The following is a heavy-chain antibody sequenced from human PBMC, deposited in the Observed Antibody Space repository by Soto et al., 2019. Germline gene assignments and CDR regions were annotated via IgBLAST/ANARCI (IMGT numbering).Heavy chain of an antibody. CDR1: GGTLSSYT. Sequence: QVQLVQSGAEVQKPGSSLRVSCEASGGTLSSYTFNWVRQAPGQGLEWMGRIIPVLNITNYAQNFKGRVTITGDKSTSTVYMELSSLRSDDSAIYYCARGVWVTDGGMNYYYYYMDVWGKGSTVTVSS. J-gene: IGHJ6*03. D-gene: IGHD2-21*02. CDR3: ARGVWVTDGGMNYYYYYMDV. V-gene: IGHV1-69*02. CDR2: IIPVLNIT.